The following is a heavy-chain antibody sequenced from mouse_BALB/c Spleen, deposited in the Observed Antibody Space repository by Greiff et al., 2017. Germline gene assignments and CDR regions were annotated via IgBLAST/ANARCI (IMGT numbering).Heavy chain of an antibody. CDR2: ILPGSGST. D-gene: IGHD1-1*01. V-gene: IGHV1-9*01. CDR1: GYTFSSYW. J-gene: IGHJ4*01. CDR3: ARITTVVATWRYYAMDY. Sequence: VKLQESGAELMKPGASVKISCKATGYTFSSYWIEWVKQRPGHGLEWIGEILPGSGSTNYNEKFKGKATFTADTSSNTAYMQLSSLTSEDSAVYYCARITTVVATWRYYAMDYWGQGTSVTVSS.